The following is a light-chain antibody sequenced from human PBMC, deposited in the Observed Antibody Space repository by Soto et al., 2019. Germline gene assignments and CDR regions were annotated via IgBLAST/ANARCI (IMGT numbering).Light chain of an antibody. CDR1: QSISSW. Sequence: DIQMTQSPSTLSASVGDRVTITCRASQSISSWLAWYQQKPGKAPKLLIYKASSLESGVPSRFSGSGSGTEFTLTISSLQPDHFATYYCQQYNSYGTFGQGTKLEIK. CDR3: QQYNSYGT. CDR2: KAS. J-gene: IGKJ2*02. V-gene: IGKV1-5*03.